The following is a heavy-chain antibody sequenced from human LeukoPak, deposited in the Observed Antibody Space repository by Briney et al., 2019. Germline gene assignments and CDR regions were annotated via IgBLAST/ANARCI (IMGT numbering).Heavy chain of an antibody. D-gene: IGHD1-14*01. J-gene: IGHJ5*01. CDR3: ARNTYTEGWFDS. CDR1: DYSITSGDY. Sequence: PSETLSLTCVVSDYSITSGDYWAWIRQPPGKGLVWIGSIYNSVSTSYNPSLKSRVTMSVDPSKNQFSLNLRSVTAADTAVYFCARNTYTEGWFDSWGRGTLVTVSS. V-gene: IGHV4-38-2*01. CDR2: IYNSVST.